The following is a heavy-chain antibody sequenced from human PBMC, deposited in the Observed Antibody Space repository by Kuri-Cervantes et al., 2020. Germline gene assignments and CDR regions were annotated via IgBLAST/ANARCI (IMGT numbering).Heavy chain of an antibody. V-gene: IGHV3-7*04. CDR2: IRQDGSEK. J-gene: IGHJ4*02. CDR1: GFTFSSYA. Sequence: GESLKISCAASGFTFSSYAMSWVRQAPGKGLEWVANIRQDGSEKNYVDSVKGRFSISRDNTKNSLYLQMNSLRAEDTAMYYCAKDTPAMGNWGRGILVTVSS. D-gene: IGHD2-2*01. CDR3: AKDTPAMGN.